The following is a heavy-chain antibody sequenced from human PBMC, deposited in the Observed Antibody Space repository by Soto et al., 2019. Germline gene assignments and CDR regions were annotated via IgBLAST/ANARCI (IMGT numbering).Heavy chain of an antibody. CDR1: GFTFSSYW. D-gene: IGHD2-21*01. CDR3: ARGIKKYCGMDV. J-gene: IGHJ6*02. V-gene: IGHV3-74*01. CDR2: LNSEGSTT. Sequence: EVQVVESGGGLVQPGGSLRLSCAASGFTFSSYWMHWVRQVPGKGLVWVSRLNSEGSTTNYADCVKGRFTIFRDNARNTLSLQMNSLRADDTAVYYCARGIKKYCGMDVWGQGTTVTVSS.